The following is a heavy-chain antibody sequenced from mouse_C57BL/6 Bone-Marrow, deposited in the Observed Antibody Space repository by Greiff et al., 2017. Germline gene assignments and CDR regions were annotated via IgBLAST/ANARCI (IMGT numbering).Heavy chain of an antibody. Sequence: EVMLVESGGGLVKPGGSLPLSCAASGFTFSDYGMHWVRQAPETGLEWLAYISSGSSTIYYADTVQGRFTISRDTAKNTLFLEKTSQRSEDTTMYYCARGYDGYLFDYWGQGTTLTVSS. CDR1: GFTFSDYG. J-gene: IGHJ2*01. V-gene: IGHV5-17*01. D-gene: IGHD2-3*01. CDR3: ARGYDGYLFDY. CDR2: ISSGSSTI.